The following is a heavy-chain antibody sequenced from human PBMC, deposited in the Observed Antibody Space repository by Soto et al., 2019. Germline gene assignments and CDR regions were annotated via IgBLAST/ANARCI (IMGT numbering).Heavy chain of an antibody. CDR2: INPNSGDT. Sequence: ASVKVSCKASGYTFTGYYMHWVRQAPGQGLEWMGWINPNSGDTNYAQTFQGRVTMTRDTSISTAYMELSRLRSDDTAVYYCARSVSTMGARPDLWGQGTLVTVSS. CDR1: GYTFTGYY. D-gene: IGHD6-6*01. V-gene: IGHV1-2*02. CDR3: ARSVSTMGARPDL. J-gene: IGHJ5*02.